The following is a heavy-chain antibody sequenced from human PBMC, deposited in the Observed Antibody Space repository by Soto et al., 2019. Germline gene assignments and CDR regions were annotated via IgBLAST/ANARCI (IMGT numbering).Heavy chain of an antibody. CDR2: ILVGGST. D-gene: IGHD2-8*02. CDR1: GFTCSSYD. CDR3: AKATATGGGAFDI. J-gene: IGHJ3*02. V-gene: IGHV3-23*01. Sequence: VGSLRLSCAASGFTCSSYDMSWVRQAPGKGLEWVSTILVGGSTHYPDSVKGRFTISRDNSKNTVFLQMNSLTAGDTAVYYCAKATATGGGAFDICGQGTVVTVSS.